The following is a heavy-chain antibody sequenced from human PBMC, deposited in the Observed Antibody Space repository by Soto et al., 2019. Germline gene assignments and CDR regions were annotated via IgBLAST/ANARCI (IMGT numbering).Heavy chain of an antibody. J-gene: IGHJ6*03. CDR3: ATLVAAPSYYYYMDV. CDR1: GFTFSSYS. CDR2: ISSSSSTI. V-gene: IGHV3-48*01. D-gene: IGHD6-25*01. Sequence: GGSLRLSCAASGFTFSSYSMNWVRQAPGKGLEWVSYISSSSSTIYYANSVMSRLTSSRDNAKNSLYLQMNSLRAEDKSVYYCATLVAAPSYYYYMDVWGKGTTVTVSS.